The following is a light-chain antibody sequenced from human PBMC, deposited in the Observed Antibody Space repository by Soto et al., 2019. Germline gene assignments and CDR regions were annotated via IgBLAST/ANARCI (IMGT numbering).Light chain of an antibody. J-gene: IGKJ1*01. CDR2: GAS. CDR1: QSVSSNY. V-gene: IGKV3-20*01. CDR3: QQHGSSPQT. Sequence: EIVLTQSPGTLSLSPGERATLCCRASQSVSSNYLAWYQQKPGQAPRLLIYGASSRATGIPDRFSGSGSGTDFTLTISRLEPEDFAVYYCQQHGSSPQTFGQGTKVEIK.